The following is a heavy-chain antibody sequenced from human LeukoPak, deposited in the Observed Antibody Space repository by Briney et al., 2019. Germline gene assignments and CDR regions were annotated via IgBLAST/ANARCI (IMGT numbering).Heavy chain of an antibody. J-gene: IGHJ4*02. V-gene: IGHV1-2*02. D-gene: IGHD6-13*01. CDR2: INPNSGGT. CDR1: GYTFTGYY. CDR3: ARGPYSSSWRYFDY. Sequence: ASVTVSCKASGYTFTGYYMHWVRQAPGQGLEWMGWINPNSGGTNYAQKFQGRVTMTRDTSIRTAYMELSRLRSDDTAVYYCARGPYSSSWRYFDYWGQGTLVTVSS.